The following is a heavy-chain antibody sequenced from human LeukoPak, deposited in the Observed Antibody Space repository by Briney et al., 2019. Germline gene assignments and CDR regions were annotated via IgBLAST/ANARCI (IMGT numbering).Heavy chain of an antibody. V-gene: IGHV3-66*01. CDR1: GFTVSSNY. CDR2: IYSGGST. J-gene: IGHJ6*02. CDR3: ARGRSGWYLRYYGMDV. D-gene: IGHD6-19*01. Sequence: PGGPLRLSCAASGFTVSSNYMSWVRQAPGKGLEWVSVIYSGGSTYYADSVKGRFTISRDNSKNTLYLQMNSLRAEDTAVYYCARGRSGWYLRYYGMDVWGQGTTVTVSS.